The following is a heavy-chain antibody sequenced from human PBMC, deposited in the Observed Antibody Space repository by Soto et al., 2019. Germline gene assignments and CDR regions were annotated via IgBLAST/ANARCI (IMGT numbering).Heavy chain of an antibody. CDR2: IYHSGST. D-gene: IGHD4-17*01. J-gene: IGHJ4*02. V-gene: IGHV4-30-2*01. CDR3: ARGMTTVTTFDY. Sequence: LEWIGYIYHSGSTYYNPSLKSRVTISVDRSKNQFSLKLSSVTAAYTAVYYCARGMTTVTTFDYWGQGTLVTVSS.